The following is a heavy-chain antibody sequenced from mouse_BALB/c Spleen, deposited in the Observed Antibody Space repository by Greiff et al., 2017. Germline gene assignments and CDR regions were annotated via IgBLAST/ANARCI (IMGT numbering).Heavy chain of an antibody. D-gene: IGHD1-1*01. CDR3: ARGGSSNWYFDV. Sequence: EVKVVESGGGLVQPGGSLKLSCAASGFTFSSYGMSWVRQTPDKRLELVATINSNGGSTYYPDSVKGRFTISRDNAKNTLYLQMSSLKSEDTAMYYCARGGSSNWYFDVWGAGTTVTVSS. J-gene: IGHJ1*01. CDR2: INSNGGST. V-gene: IGHV5-6-3*01. CDR1: GFTFSSYG.